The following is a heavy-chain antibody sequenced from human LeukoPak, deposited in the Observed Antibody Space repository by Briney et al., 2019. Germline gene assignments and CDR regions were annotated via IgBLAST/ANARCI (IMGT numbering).Heavy chain of an antibody. CDR3: AREADYVWGSYRSS. CDR2: IYYSGST. V-gene: IGHV4-39*07. D-gene: IGHD3-16*02. Sequence: SETLSLTCTVSGGSISSSSYYWGWIRQPPGKGLEWIGSIYYSGSTYYNPSLKSRVTISVDTSKNQFSLKLSSVTAADTAVYYCAREADYVWGSYRSSWGQGTLVTVSS. CDR1: GGSISSSSYY. J-gene: IGHJ4*02.